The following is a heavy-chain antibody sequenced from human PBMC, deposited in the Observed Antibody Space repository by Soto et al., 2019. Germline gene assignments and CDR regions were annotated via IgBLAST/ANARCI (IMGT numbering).Heavy chain of an antibody. J-gene: IGHJ4*02. V-gene: IGHV3-23*01. CDR3: AKGPLNDYIWGSYRYTVGY. D-gene: IGHD3-16*02. CDR1: GFTFSSYA. Sequence: GGSLRLSCAASGFTFSSYAMSWVRQAPGKGLEWVSAISGSGGSTYYADSVKGRFTISRDNSKNTLYLQMNILRAEDTAVYYCAKGPLNDYIWGSYRYTVGYWGQGTLVTVSS. CDR2: ISGSGGST.